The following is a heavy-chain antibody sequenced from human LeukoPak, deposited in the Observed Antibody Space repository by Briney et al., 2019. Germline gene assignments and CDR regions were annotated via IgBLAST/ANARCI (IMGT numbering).Heavy chain of an antibody. V-gene: IGHV1-46*01. CDR1: GYTFTSYY. CDR3: ARTPLPTVTTGYYYYMDV. Sequence: ASVKVSCKASGYTFTSYYMHWVRQAPGQGLEWMGIINPSGGSTSYAQKFQGRVTMTRDTPTSTVYMELSSLRSEDTAVYYCARTPLPTVTTGYYYYMDVWGKGTTVTVSS. CDR2: INPSGGST. D-gene: IGHD4-17*01. J-gene: IGHJ6*03.